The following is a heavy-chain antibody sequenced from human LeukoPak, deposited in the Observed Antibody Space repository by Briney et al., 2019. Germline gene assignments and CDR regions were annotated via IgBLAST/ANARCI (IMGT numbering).Heavy chain of an antibody. J-gene: IGHJ4*02. Sequence: GGSLRLSCAASGFTVSSNYMSWVRQAPGKGLEWVSASSGSGGSTYYEDSVKGRFTISRDNSKNTLYLQMNSLRAEDTAVYYCAKGWYGSFDYWGQGTLVTVSS. CDR3: AKGWYGSFDY. V-gene: IGHV3-23*01. D-gene: IGHD6-13*01. CDR2: SSGSGGST. CDR1: GFTVSSNY.